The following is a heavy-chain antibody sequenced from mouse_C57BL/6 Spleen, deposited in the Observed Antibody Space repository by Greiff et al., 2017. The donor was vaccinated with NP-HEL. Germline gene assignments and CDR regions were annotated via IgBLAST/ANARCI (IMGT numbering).Heavy chain of an antibody. D-gene: IGHD4-1*02. CDR1: GYSITSGYY. CDR3: ASQLGRDWFAY. J-gene: IGHJ3*01. V-gene: IGHV3-6*01. Sequence: VQLKESGPGLVKPSQSLSLTCSVTGYSITSGYYWNWIRQFPGNKLEWMGYISYDGSNNYNPSLKNRISITRDTSKNQFFLKLNSVTTEDTATYYCASQLGRDWFAYWGQGTLVTVSA. CDR2: ISYDGSN.